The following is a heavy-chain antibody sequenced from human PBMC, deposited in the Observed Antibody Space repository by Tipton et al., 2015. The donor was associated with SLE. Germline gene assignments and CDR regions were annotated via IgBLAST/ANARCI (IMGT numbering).Heavy chain of an antibody. CDR3: ARGARVVVPPVAGGYYYYIDV. Sequence: SLRLSCAASGFLFDDYAMHWVRQVPGKGLEWVSGISSNSGSIGYADSVKGRFTISRDNAKNSLYLQMHGLRVEDTALYYCARGARVVVPPVAGGYYYYIDVWGKGTTVTVSS. V-gene: IGHV3-9*01. CDR1: GFLFDDYA. J-gene: IGHJ6*03. CDR2: ISSNSGSI. D-gene: IGHD2-15*01.